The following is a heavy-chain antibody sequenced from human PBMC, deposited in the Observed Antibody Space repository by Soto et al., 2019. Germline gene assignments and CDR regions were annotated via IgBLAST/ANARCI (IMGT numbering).Heavy chain of an antibody. CDR1: GGSVSSGSYY. CDR3: AHRHPIFRWFDH. V-gene: IGHV4-61*01. D-gene: IGHD3-3*01. CDR2: IYYSGRN. Sequence: PSETLSLTFTVSGGSVSSGSYYWSLIRQPPGKGMEWIGYIYYSGRNNHNTYPKSRVNISLDTSKNQFSMQLSSVTAADTATYYCAHRHPIFRWFDHWGQGTLVTVSS. J-gene: IGHJ5*02.